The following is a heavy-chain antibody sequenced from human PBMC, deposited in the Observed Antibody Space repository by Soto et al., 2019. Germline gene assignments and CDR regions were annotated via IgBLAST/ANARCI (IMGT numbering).Heavy chain of an antibody. Sequence: GASVQVSCKGFGYSFMKYGINWVRQAPGQGLEWVGWVSTYSGYTHSAQKFHGRLTLTTDTAASTAYMELRILRSADTALYYCAREASLLIPAAQPSRFDSWGQGTLVTVSS. CDR2: VSTYSGYT. CDR1: GYSFMKYG. J-gene: IGHJ4*02. D-gene: IGHD2-2*01. V-gene: IGHV1-18*01. CDR3: AREASLLIPAAQPSRFDS.